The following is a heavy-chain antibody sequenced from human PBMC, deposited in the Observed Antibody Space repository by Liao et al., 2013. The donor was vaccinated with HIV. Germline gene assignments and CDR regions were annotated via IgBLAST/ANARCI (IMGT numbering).Heavy chain of an antibody. J-gene: IGHJ6*03. V-gene: IGHV4-34*01. CDR1: GGSFSGYY. CDR3: AGNWDRSYYYYYMDV. CDR2: INHSGST. D-gene: IGHD7-27*01. Sequence: QVQLQQWGAGLLKPSETLSLTCAVYGGSFSGYYWSWIRQPPGKGLEWIGEINHSGSTNYNPSLKSRVTISVDTSKNQFSLKLSSVTAADTAVYYCAGNWDRSYYYYYMDVWGQRGPRVTVSS.